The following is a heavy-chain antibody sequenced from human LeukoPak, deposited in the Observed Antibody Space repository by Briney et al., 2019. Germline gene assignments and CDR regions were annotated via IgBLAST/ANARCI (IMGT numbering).Heavy chain of an antibody. CDR1: TGYY. V-gene: IGHV1-2*02. D-gene: IGHD6-13*01. CDR2: IHPNSGAS. CDR3: AREGGAGSSGWFGAFDI. Sequence: ASVKVSCKTSTGYYMHWVRQAPGQGLEYMGWIHPNSGASKSVPKFQGRVTTTRDTSINTDYVELSSLTSDDTAMYYCAREGGAGSSGWFGAFDIWGQGTMVIVSS. J-gene: IGHJ3*02.